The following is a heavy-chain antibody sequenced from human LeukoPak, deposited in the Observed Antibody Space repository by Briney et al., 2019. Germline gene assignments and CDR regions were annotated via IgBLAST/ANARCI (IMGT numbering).Heavy chain of an antibody. CDR3: AKSPSSGYYSGYFQH. V-gene: IGHV3-23*01. CDR1: GFTFSSYA. CDR2: ISGSGGST. D-gene: IGHD3-22*01. J-gene: IGHJ1*01. Sequence: QTGGSLRLSCAASGFTFSSYAMSWVRQAPGKGLEWVSAISGSGGSTYYADSVKGRFTISRDNSKNTLYLQMNSLRAEDTAVYYCAKSPSSGYYSGYFQHWGQGTLVTVSS.